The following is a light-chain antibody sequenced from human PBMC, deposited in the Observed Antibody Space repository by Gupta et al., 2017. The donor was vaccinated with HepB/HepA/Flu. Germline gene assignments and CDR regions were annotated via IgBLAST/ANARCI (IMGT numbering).Light chain of an antibody. CDR2: GVS. V-gene: IGKV1-39*01. J-gene: IGKJ2*01. CDR1: QSISNY. Sequence: DIQMTQSPSSLSASVGDRVTITCRASQSISNYLNWYQQKPGKAPKLLIYGVSSLQSGVPSRFSGSGSGTDFTLTISSLQPEDFATYYCQHSYTTPPYTFGQGTKLEIK. CDR3: QHSYTTPPYT.